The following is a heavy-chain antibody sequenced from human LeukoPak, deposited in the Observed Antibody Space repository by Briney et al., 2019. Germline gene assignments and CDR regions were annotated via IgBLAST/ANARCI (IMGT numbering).Heavy chain of an antibody. CDR3: ARDQGGSYWRRFDY. Sequence: ASVKVSCKTSGYSFTSYNLHWVRQAPGQRLEWMGIINPSGGNTNYAQKFQGRVTMTRDTSTSTVYMELSSLKSEDTAVYYCARDQGGSYWRRFDYWGQGTLVTVSS. V-gene: IGHV1-46*01. CDR1: GYSFTSYN. J-gene: IGHJ4*02. D-gene: IGHD1-26*01. CDR2: INPSGGNT.